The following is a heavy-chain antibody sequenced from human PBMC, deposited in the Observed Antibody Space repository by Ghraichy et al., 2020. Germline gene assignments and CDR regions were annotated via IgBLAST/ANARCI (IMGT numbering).Heavy chain of an antibody. D-gene: IGHD2-2*01. CDR1: GFTFSSYA. CDR3: AKDRGIVVVPAAPRGWFDP. J-gene: IGHJ5*02. CDR2: ISGSGGST. Sequence: GESLNISCAASGFTFSSYAMSWVRQAPGKGLEWVSAISGSGGSTYYADSVKGRFTISRDNSKNTLYLQMNSLRAEDTAVYYCAKDRGIVVVPAAPRGWFDPWGQGTLVTVSS. V-gene: IGHV3-23*01.